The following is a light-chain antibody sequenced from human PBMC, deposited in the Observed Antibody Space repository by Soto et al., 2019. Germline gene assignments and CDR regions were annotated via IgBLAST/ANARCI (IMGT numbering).Light chain of an antibody. CDR2: GAS. Sequence: EIVLTPSPGILSLSPGGRASLSCGASPSISSSFLAWYQQKPGQAPRLLIYGASSRATGIPDRFSGTGSETDFTLTISRLEPEDFAVYYCQQYDNSPITFGQGTRLEIK. V-gene: IGKV3-20*01. J-gene: IGKJ5*01. CDR3: QQYDNSPIT. CDR1: PSISSSF.